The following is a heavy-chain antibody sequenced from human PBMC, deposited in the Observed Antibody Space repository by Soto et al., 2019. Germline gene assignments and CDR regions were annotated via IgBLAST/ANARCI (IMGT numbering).Heavy chain of an antibody. D-gene: IGHD4-4*01. J-gene: IGHJ6*02. V-gene: IGHV5-51*01. CDR1: GYTFVNYW. CDR3: VRPLGLQSNYGVDV. CDR2: IYPGDSDT. Sequence: XASLKISCKGCGYTFVNYWIGWVRQMPGKGLEWMGTIYPGDSDTRYSPSFEGQVTISADESINTAYLQWSSLQPSDTAVYYCVRPLGLQSNYGVDVWGQGTAVTGSS.